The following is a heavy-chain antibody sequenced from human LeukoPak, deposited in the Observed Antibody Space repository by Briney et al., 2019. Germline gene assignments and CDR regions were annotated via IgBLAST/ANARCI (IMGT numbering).Heavy chain of an antibody. V-gene: IGHV4-59*01. CDR3: AVAAAGTLFDP. CDR1: GGSISSYY. Sequence: SSETLSPTCTVSGGSISSYYWSWIRQPPGKGLEWIGYIYYSGSTNYNPSLKSRVTISVDTSKNQFSLKLSSVTAADTAVYYCAVAAAGTLFDPWGQGTLVTVSS. J-gene: IGHJ5*02. CDR2: IYYSGST. D-gene: IGHD6-13*01.